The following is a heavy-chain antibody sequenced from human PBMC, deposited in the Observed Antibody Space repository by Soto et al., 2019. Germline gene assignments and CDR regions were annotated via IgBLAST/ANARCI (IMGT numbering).Heavy chain of an antibody. J-gene: IGHJ4*02. D-gene: IGHD2-15*01. CDR2: IGTIGDT. Sequence: EVQLVESGGGLVQPGGSLRLTCAASGFTFRSFDFHWVRQATGKGLEWVATIGTIGDTYYPVSVKGRFTVSRENANSSVCLQMDSLRVGDTAVYFCVRGQEVGAHFFDSWGQGTPVTVSS. V-gene: IGHV3-13*01. CDR3: VRGQEVGAHFFDS. CDR1: GFTFRSFD.